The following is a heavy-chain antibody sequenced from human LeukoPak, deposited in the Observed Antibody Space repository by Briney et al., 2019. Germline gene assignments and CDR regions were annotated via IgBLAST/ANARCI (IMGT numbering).Heavy chain of an antibody. CDR2: IYPGDSDT. CDR3: ARGGYYDSSGYSWFDP. V-gene: IGHV5-51*01. D-gene: IGHD3-22*01. CDR1: GYSFTSYW. Sequence: KYGESLKISCKGSGYSFTSYWIGWVRQVPGKGLEWMGIIYPGDSDTRYSPSFQGQVTISADKSISTAYLQWSSLKASDTAMYYCARGGYYDSSGYSWFDPWGQGTLVTVSS. J-gene: IGHJ5*02.